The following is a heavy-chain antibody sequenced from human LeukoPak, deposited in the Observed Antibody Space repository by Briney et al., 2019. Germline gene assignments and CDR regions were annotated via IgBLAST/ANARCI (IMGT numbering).Heavy chain of an antibody. CDR1: GGSFSGYY. CDR3: ARVYRNYYYYYMDV. V-gene: IGHV4-34*01. J-gene: IGHJ6*03. CDR2: INHSGST. Sequence: KPSETLSLTCAVYGGSFSGYYWSWIRQPPGKGLEWIGEINHSGSTNYNPSLKSRVTISVDTSKNQFSLKLSSVTAADTAVYYCARVYRNYYYYYMDVWGKGTTVTVSS.